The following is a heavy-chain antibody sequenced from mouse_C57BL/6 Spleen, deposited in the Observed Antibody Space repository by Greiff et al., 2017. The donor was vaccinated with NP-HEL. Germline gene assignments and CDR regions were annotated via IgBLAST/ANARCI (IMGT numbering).Heavy chain of an antibody. V-gene: IGHV5-17*01. D-gene: IGHD3-3*01. CDR2: ISSGSSTI. CDR3: ARPGDYYAMDY. Sequence: EVKVVESGGGLVKPGGSLKLSCAASGFTFSDYGMHWVRQAPEKGLEWVAYISSGSSTIYYADTVKGRFTLSRDNAKNTLFLQMTSLRSEDTAMYYCARPGDYYAMDYWGQGTSVTVSS. J-gene: IGHJ4*01. CDR1: GFTFSDYG.